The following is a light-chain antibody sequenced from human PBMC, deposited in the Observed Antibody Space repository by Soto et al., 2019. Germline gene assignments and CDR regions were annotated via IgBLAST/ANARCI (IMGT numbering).Light chain of an antibody. J-gene: IGKJ2*01. Sequence: EIVMTQSPATLSVSPGERATLSRRASQSVGDNLAWYQQKPGQPPRLLIYGTSTRATGIPARFSGSGSGTEFTLTISSLQSEDFAVYYCQQYNDWPYTFGQGTKLEIK. CDR3: QQYNDWPYT. CDR2: GTS. CDR1: QSVGDN. V-gene: IGKV3-15*01.